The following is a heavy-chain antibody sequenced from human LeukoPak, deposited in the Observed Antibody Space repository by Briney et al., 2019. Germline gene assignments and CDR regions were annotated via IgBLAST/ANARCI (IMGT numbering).Heavy chain of an antibody. CDR2: IRYDGSNK. J-gene: IGHJ5*02. D-gene: IGHD1-26*01. CDR1: GFTFSSYG. Sequence: PGGSLRLSCAASGFTFSSYGMHWVRQAPGKGLEWVAFIRYDGSNKYYADSVKGRFTVSRDNSKNTLYLQMNSLRAEDTAVYYCAKEAEGGPLSSPWNWFDPWGQGTLVTVSS. V-gene: IGHV3-30*02. CDR3: AKEAEGGPLSSPWNWFDP.